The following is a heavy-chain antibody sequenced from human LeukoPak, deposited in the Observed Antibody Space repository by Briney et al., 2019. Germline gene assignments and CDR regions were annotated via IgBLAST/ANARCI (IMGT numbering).Heavy chain of an antibody. J-gene: IGHJ3*02. CDR1: GGSISSSSYY. Sequence: SETLSLTCTVSGGSISSSSYYWGWIRQPPGEGLEWIGSIYYSGSTYYNPSLKSRVTISVDTSKNQFSLKLSSVTAADTAVYYCARRREDEAFDIWGQGTMVTVSS. CDR2: IYYSGST. CDR3: ARRREDEAFDI. V-gene: IGHV4-39*01. D-gene: IGHD1-26*01.